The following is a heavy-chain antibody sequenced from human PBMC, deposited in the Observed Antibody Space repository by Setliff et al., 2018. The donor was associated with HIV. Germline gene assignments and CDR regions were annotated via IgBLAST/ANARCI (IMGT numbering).Heavy chain of an antibody. Sequence: KPSETLSLTCTVSGGSISGFYWNWIRQSAGKGLQWIGRIYDSGTTKYNPSLKSRVTMSLDTSKNQFSLNLDSVTAADTAVYYCTRDLWGDDYYYNNMDVWGKGTTVTVSS. J-gene: IGHJ6*03. CDR3: TRDLWGDDYYYNNMDV. V-gene: IGHV4-4*07. CDR1: GGSISGFY. D-gene: IGHD2-21*02. CDR2: IYDSGTT.